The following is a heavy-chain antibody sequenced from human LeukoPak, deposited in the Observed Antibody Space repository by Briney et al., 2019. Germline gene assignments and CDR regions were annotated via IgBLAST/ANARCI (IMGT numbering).Heavy chain of an antibody. Sequence: ASVKVSCKASGYTFTGYFMHWVRQAPGQGREWMGWINPNSGDTNYAQKFQGRVTMTRDTSISTAYMELNRLRSDDTAVYYCAMTDLTYYFDYWGQGTLVTVSS. V-gene: IGHV1-2*02. D-gene: IGHD2-21*02. CDR1: GYTFTGYF. CDR3: AMTDLTYYFDY. CDR2: INPNSGDT. J-gene: IGHJ4*02.